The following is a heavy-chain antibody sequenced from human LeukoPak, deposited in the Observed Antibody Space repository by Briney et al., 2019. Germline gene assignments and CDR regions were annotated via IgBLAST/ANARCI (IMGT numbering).Heavy chain of an antibody. CDR2: ITPFDGNT. CDR3: AASSTSSPFSIDY. J-gene: IGHJ4*02. Sequence: SVKVSCKASGYTFTYRYLHWVRQAPGQALEWMGWITPFDGNTNYAQKFQDRVTITRDRSMSTAYMELSSLRSEDTAMYYCAASSTSSPFSIDYWGQGTLVTVSS. CDR1: GYTFTYRY. D-gene: IGHD2-2*01. V-gene: IGHV1-45*02.